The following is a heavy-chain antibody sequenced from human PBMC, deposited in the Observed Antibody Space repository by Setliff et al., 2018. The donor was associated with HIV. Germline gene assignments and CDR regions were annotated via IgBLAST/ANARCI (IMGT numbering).Heavy chain of an antibody. J-gene: IGHJ3*02. Sequence: SETLSLTCAVSGGSISSGGYFWSWIRQLPGKGLEWIGYIYYSGNTYYKPSLKSPLSMSVDTSKNQFSLNLTSVTAADTAVYYCARASAERSSVRGLAIAFDIWGQGTMVTVSS. D-gene: IGHD3-10*01. CDR3: ARASAERSSVRGLAIAFDI. CDR1: GGSISSGGYF. CDR2: IYYSGNT. V-gene: IGHV4-31*11.